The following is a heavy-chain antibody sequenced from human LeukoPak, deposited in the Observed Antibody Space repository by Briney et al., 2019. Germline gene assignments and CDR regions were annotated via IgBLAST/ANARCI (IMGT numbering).Heavy chain of an antibody. D-gene: IGHD3-22*01. CDR1: GGTFSSYA. J-gene: IGHJ4*02. Sequence: SVKVSCKASGGTFSSYAISWVRQAPGQGLEWMGRFIPILGIANYAQKFQGGVTITADKSTSTAYMELSSLRSEDTAVYYCARDLRYYDGSGYDDYWGQGTLVTVSS. V-gene: IGHV1-69*04. CDR2: FIPILGIA. CDR3: ARDLRYYDGSGYDDY.